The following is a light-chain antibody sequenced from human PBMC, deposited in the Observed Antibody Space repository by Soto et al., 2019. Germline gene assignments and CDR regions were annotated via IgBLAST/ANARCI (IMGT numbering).Light chain of an antibody. V-gene: IGKV3-11*01. Sequence: EIVLTQSPATLCLSPGERATLSCRASQSVSSYLAWYQQKPGQAPRLLIYDASNRATGTPARFSGSGSGTDSTLTISSLEPEDFAVYYCQQRSNWPFTFGGGTKVDIK. CDR1: QSVSSY. J-gene: IGKJ4*01. CDR3: QQRSNWPFT. CDR2: DAS.